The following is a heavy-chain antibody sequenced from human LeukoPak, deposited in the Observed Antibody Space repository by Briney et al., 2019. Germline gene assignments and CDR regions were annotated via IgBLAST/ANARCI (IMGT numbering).Heavy chain of an antibody. CDR2: IYYSGST. CDR3: ARHPVIWPQYPS. Sequence: SETLSLTCTVSGGSVSSSNYYWGWIRQPPGKGLEWIGSIYYSGSTYYNPSLKSRVTISVDTSKNQFSLKLSSVTAADTAVYYCARHPVIWPQYPSWGQGTLVTVSS. V-gene: IGHV4-39*01. CDR1: GGSVSSSNYY. J-gene: IGHJ5*02. D-gene: IGHD5-24*01.